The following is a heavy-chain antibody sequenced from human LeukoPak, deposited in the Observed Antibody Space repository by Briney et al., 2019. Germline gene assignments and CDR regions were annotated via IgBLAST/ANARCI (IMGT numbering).Heavy chain of an antibody. CDR1: GGSITTYY. J-gene: IGHJ6*02. CDR3: ASSYYYGMDV. V-gene: IGHV4-59*01. CDR2: INYSGST. Sequence: SETLSLTCTVSGGSITTYYWTWIRQPPGKGLEWIGYINYSGSTNYNPSLKSRVTISVDTSKNQFSLKLSSVTAADTAVYYCASSYYYGMDVWGQGTTVTVSS.